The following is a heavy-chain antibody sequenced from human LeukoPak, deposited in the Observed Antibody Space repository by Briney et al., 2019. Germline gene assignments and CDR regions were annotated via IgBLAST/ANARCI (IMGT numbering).Heavy chain of an antibody. CDR3: AKDLKFLEWLLRADYYYYMDV. J-gene: IGHJ6*03. V-gene: IGHV3-23*01. D-gene: IGHD3-3*01. Sequence: GGSLRLSCAASGFTFSSYAMSWVRQAPGKGLEWVSAISGSGGSTYYADSVKGRFTISRDNSKNTLYLQMNSLRAEDTAVHYCAKDLKFLEWLLRADYYYYMDVWGKGTTVTVSS. CDR1: GFTFSSYA. CDR2: ISGSGGST.